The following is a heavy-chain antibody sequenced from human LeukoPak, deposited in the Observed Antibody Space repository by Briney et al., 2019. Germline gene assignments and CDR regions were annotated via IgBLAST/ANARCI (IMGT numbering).Heavy chain of an antibody. CDR2: IWYDGSNK. CDR1: GFTFSSYG. V-gene: IGHV3-33*01. D-gene: IGHD3-10*01. Sequence: PGGSLRLSCAASGFTFSSYGMHWVRQAPGKGLEWVAVIWYDGSNKYYAASVKGRFTISRDNAKNSLYLQMNSLRAEDTAVYYCARDGKGRNRIGYYFDYWGQGTLVTVSS. CDR3: ARDGKGRNRIGYYFDY. J-gene: IGHJ4*02.